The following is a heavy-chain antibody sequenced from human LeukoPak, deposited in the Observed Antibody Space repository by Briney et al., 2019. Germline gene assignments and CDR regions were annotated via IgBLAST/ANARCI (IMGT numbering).Heavy chain of an antibody. CDR3: ARVNIVVVPAAIPYFDY. CDR1: GFTFSSYW. D-gene: IGHD2-2*01. CDR2: IKQDGSEK. V-gene: IGHV3-7*04. Sequence: GGSLRLSCAASGFTFSSYWMSWVRQAPGKGLEWVANIKQDGSEKYYVDSVKGRFTISRDNAKNSLYLQMNSLRAEDTAVYYCARVNIVVVPAAIPYFDYWGQGTLVTVSS. J-gene: IGHJ4*02.